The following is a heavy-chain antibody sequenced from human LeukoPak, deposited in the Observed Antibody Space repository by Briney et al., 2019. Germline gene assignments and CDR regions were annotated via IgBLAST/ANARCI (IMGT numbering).Heavy chain of an antibody. Sequence: SVKVSCRASGGTFSSYAISWVRQAPGQGLEWMGRIIPILGIANYAQKFQGRVTITADKSTSTAYMELSSLRSEDTAVYYCAREGVVITPSSTPNQDAFDIWGQGTMVTVSS. V-gene: IGHV1-69*04. CDR3: AREGVVITPSSTPNQDAFDI. CDR2: IIPILGIA. CDR1: GGTFSSYA. D-gene: IGHD3-22*01. J-gene: IGHJ3*02.